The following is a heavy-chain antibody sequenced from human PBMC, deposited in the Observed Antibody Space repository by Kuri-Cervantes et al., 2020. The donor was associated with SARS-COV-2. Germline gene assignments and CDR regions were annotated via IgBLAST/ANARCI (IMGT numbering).Heavy chain of an antibody. CDR3: ARNTLVDTAMVSL. V-gene: IGHV4-59*01. CDR1: GGSISSYY. D-gene: IGHD5-18*01. CDR2: IYYSGST. J-gene: IGHJ2*01. Sequence: SETLSLTCTVSGGSISSYYWSWIRQPPGKGLEWIGYIYYSGSTNYNPSLKSRVTISVDTSKNQFSLKLSSVTAADTAVYYCARNTLVDTAMVSLWGRGTLVTVSS.